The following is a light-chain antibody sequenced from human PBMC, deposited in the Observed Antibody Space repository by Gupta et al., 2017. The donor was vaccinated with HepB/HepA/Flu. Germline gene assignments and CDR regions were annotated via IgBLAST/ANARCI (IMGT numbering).Light chain of an antibody. CDR1: SSNIGSNT. CDR2: IND. CDR3: AVWDDSLNGWV. J-gene: IGLJ3*02. V-gene: IGLV1-44*01. Sequence: QSLLPQPPSPSGSPGPRVTLSCSGSSSNIGSNTVTWYQHFPGTAPKILIYINDQRPSGVPDRFSGSRSGTSASLAISGLQSEDEADYYCAVWDDSLNGWVFGGGTKLTVL.